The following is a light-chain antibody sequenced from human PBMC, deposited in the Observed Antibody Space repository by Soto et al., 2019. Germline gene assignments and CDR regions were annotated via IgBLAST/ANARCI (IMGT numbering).Light chain of an antibody. CDR1: SSDVGGYNY. Sequence: QSALTQPASVSGSPGQSITISCTGTSSDVGGYNYVSWYQQHPGKAPKLMIYDVNNWASGVSKRFSGSKSGNTASLTISGLQAEDEAEYYFSSYTSSSPYVFGTGTKLTVL. CDR2: DVN. V-gene: IGLV2-14*01. CDR3: SSYTSSSPYV. J-gene: IGLJ1*01.